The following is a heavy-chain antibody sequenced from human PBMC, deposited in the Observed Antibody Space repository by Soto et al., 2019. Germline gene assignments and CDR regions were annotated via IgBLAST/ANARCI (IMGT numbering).Heavy chain of an antibody. V-gene: IGHV4-59*08. D-gene: IGHD6-6*01. Sequence: PSETLSLTCTVSGGSISSYYWSWIRQPPGKGLEWIGYIYYSGSTNYNPSLKSRVTISVDTSKNQFSPKLSSVTAADTAVYYCASGTQLGRYYYYYMDVWGKGTTVTVSS. CDR3: ASGTQLGRYYYYYMDV. CDR1: GGSISSYY. J-gene: IGHJ6*03. CDR2: IYYSGST.